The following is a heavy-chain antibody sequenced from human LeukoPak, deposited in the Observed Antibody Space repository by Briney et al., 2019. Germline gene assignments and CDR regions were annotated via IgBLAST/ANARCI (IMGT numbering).Heavy chain of an antibody. V-gene: IGHV3-21*01. D-gene: IGHD6-13*01. Sequence: GGSLRLSCAASGFTFSSYSMNWVRQAPGKGLEWVSSISSSSSYIYYADSVKGRFTISRDNAKNSLYLQMNSLRAEDTAVYYCARARYCSSWYPVYWGQGTLVTVSS. CDR3: ARARYCSSWYPVY. CDR2: ISSSSSYI. CDR1: GFTFSSYS. J-gene: IGHJ4*02.